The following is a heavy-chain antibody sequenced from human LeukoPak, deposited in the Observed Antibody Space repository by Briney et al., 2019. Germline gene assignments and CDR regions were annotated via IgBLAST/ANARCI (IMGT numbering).Heavy chain of an antibody. CDR2: IIPIFGTA. CDR3: ARGPRNQEDYYFDY. D-gene: IGHD1-14*01. Sequence: EASVKVSCKASGGTFSSYAISWVRQAPGQGLEWMGGIIPIFGTANYAQKFQGRVTITADESTSTAYMELSGLRSEDTAVYYCARGPRNQEDYYFDYWGQGTLVTASS. J-gene: IGHJ4*02. V-gene: IGHV1-69*13. CDR1: GGTFSSYA.